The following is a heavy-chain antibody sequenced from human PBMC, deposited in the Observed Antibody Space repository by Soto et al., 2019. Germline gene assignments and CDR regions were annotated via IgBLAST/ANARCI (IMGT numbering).Heavy chain of an antibody. Sequence: PSETLSLTGSVSNGCIWDFYWSWIRQPPGQGLEWIGYIHYGGITKYNPCHRGRVTISVDTSKSQFSLDLRSVTVADTAVYFCTRLNYYDTSGFPYFFDYCGQGAQVTVSS. V-gene: IGHV4-59*12. D-gene: IGHD3-22*01. CDR2: IHYGGIT. CDR1: NGCIWDFY. J-gene: IGHJ4*02. CDR3: TRLNYYDTSGFPYFFDY.